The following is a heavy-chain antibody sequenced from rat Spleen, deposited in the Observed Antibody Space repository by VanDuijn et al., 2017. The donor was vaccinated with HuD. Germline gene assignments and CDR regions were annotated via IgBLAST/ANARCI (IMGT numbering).Heavy chain of an antibody. Sequence: QVQLKESGPGLVQPSQTLSLTCTVSGFSLTNYHVGWVRQSPGKGLEWMGVIWTGGTTAYHSSFNSRLSVSRDLSKSQVFLRMNSLQTEDTATYHWVRANRESYAHFDYWGQGIMVTVSS. CDR3: VRANRESYAHFDY. CDR2: IWTGGTT. CDR1: GFSLTNYH. V-gene: IGHV2-43*01. D-gene: IGHD1-12*01. J-gene: IGHJ2*01.